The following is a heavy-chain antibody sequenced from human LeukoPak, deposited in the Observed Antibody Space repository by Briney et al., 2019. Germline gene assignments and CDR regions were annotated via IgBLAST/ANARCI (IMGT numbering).Heavy chain of an antibody. D-gene: IGHD1-7*01. Sequence: SENLSLTCSVSGGSISSSSDYWGWVRQPPGKGLEWIGEINHSGSTNYNPSLKSRVTISVDTSKNQFSLKLSSVTAADTAVYYCARVITGTTDYWGQGTLVTASS. CDR3: ARVITGTTDY. V-gene: IGHV4-39*07. CDR1: GGSISSSSDY. J-gene: IGHJ4*02. CDR2: INHSGST.